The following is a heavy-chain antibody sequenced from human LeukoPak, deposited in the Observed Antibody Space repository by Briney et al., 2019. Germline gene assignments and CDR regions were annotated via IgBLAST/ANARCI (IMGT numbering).Heavy chain of an antibody. Sequence: GGFLRLSCAASGFTFSTYWMHWVRQAPGKGLVWVSHINTDGSSATYADSVKGRFTIPRDNAKNTLYLQMNSLRPEDTAVYYCARDVLRRGQGILVTVSS. CDR2: INTDGSSA. D-gene: IGHD5/OR15-5a*01. CDR1: GFTFSTYW. CDR3: ARDVLR. V-gene: IGHV3-74*01. J-gene: IGHJ4*02.